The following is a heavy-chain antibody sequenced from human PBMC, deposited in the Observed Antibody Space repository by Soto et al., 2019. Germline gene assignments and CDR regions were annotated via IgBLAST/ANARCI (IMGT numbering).Heavy chain of an antibody. CDR2: IYWDDDK. J-gene: IGHJ6*02. D-gene: IGHD2-21*02. CDR3: VQSRCGGDCLQSYSSHSYYGLDV. V-gene: IGHV2-5*02. CDR1: GFSLSTIGVG. Sequence: QITLKESGPTLVKPPKTLTLTCTFSGFSLSTIGVGVGWIRQPPGKALEWLALIYWDDDKRYSPSLKSRLTVTKDTSKNQVVLTMTNMDPVDTATYYCVQSRCGGDCLQSYSSHSYYGLDVWGQGTTVTVSS.